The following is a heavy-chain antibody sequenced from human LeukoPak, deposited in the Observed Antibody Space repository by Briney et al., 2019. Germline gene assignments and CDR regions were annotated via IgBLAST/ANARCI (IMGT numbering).Heavy chain of an antibody. D-gene: IGHD3-22*01. CDR2: IRYDGSNK. Sequence: PGGSLRLSCAASGFTFSSYAMSWVRQAPGKGLEWVAFIRYDGSNKYYADSVKGRFTISRDNSKNTLYLQMNSLRAEDTAVYYCAKVRARRITMIAYVYFDYWGQGTLVTVSS. J-gene: IGHJ4*02. V-gene: IGHV3-30*02. CDR1: GFTFSSYA. CDR3: AKVRARRITMIAYVYFDY.